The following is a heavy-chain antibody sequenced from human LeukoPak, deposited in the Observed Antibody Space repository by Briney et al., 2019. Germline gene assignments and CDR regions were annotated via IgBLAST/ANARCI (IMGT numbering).Heavy chain of an antibody. CDR3: ARDKDYVQDY. V-gene: IGHV4-4*07. CDR2: IYSSGGT. CDR1: GGSIGSYY. Sequence: SETLSLTCTVSGGSIGSYYWSWIRQPAGKGLEWIGRIYSSGGTNYNPSLKSRVTMSVDTSKNQFSLKLSSVTAADTAVYYCARDKDYVQDYWGQGTLVTVSS. D-gene: IGHD3-16*01. J-gene: IGHJ4*02.